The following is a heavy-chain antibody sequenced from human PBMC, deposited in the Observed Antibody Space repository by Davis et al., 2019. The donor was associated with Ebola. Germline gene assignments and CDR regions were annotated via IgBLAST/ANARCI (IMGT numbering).Heavy chain of an antibody. CDR1: GGSISSGGYY. J-gene: IGHJ6*02. CDR2: VYFSGST. V-gene: IGHV4-61*02. Sequence: LRLSCTVSGGSISSGGYYWSWIRQPAGKGLEWIGRVYFSGSTNYNPSLKSRVTMSVDTSKNQFSLKLTSVTAADAAVYYCAREDYYDYSAYPGGRYHYGMDVWGQGTTVTVSS. D-gene: IGHD3-22*01. CDR3: AREDYYDYSAYPGGRYHYGMDV.